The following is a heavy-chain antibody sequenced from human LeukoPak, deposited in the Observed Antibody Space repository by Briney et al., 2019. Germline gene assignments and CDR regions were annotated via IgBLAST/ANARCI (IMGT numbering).Heavy chain of an antibody. CDR2: INTNTGNP. J-gene: IGHJ4*02. CDR1: GYTFTSYA. D-gene: IGHD2-2*01. V-gene: IGHV7-4-1*02. Sequence: ASVKVSCKASGYTFTSYAMNWVRQPPGQGLEWVGWINTNTGNPTYAQGFTGRCVFSLDTSVSTAYLQISSLKAEDTAVYYCAREDGAMPYWGQGTLVTVSS. CDR3: AREDGAMPY.